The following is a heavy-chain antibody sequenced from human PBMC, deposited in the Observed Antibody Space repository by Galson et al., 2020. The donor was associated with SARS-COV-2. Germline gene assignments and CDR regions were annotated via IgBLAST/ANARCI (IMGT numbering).Heavy chain of an antibody. V-gene: IGHV1-2*06. CDR3: ARDLEMSCSDTNCYGVIPGDY. J-gene: IGHJ4*02. D-gene: IGHD2-2*01. Sequence: ASVQVSCKAYGYTFSGHYIPWVRLAPGQGLEWMGRINPNSGDTDVAQQFQGRVTMTTDTSLTTAYMELRNLRSDDTAVYYCARDLEMSCSDTNCYGVIPGDYWGQGSLVTVSS. CDR2: INPNSGDT. CDR1: GYTFSGHY.